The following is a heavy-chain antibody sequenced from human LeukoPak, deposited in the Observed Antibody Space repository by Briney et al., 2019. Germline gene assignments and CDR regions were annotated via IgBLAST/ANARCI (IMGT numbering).Heavy chain of an antibody. Sequence: PGGSLRLSCAASGFTFSSYSMNWVRQAPGKGLEWGSSISSSSSYIYYADSVKDRFTISRDNAKNSLYLQMNSLRAEDTAVYYCARVPGRRADAFDIWGKGTMVTVSS. CDR1: GFTFSSYS. CDR2: ISSSSSYI. CDR3: ARVPGRRADAFDI. D-gene: IGHD1-26*01. J-gene: IGHJ3*02. V-gene: IGHV3-21*01.